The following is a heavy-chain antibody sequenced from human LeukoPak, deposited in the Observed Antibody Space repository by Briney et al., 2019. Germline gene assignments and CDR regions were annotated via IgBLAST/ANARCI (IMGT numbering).Heavy chain of an antibody. CDR2: ISGSGGST. D-gene: IGHD3-3*01. J-gene: IGHJ4*02. Sequence: AGGSLRLSCAASGFTFSSYAMSWVRQAPGKGLEWVSAISGSGGSTYYADSVKGRFTISRDNSKNTLYLQMNSLRAEDTAVYYCATARITIFGVVIRFDYWGQGTLVTVSS. V-gene: IGHV3-23*01. CDR1: GFTFSSYA. CDR3: ATARITIFGVVIRFDY.